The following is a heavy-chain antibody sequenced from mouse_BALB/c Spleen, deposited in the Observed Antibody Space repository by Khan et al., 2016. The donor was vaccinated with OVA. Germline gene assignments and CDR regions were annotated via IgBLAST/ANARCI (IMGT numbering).Heavy chain of an antibody. V-gene: IGHV1S137*01. CDR3: ASCGTRSLFSY. CDR2: ISTEYGDV. D-gene: IGHD1-1*01. J-gene: IGHJ3*01. Sequence: QVQLQQSGAEVVRPGVSVKISCKGSGYKFTEYAMNWVKESHEKSLEWIGVISTEYGDVRYNQGFKGKATMTVDKSSSTAYLVITKLTSEYSAIYYCASCGTRSLFSYWGQGTLVTVSA. CDR1: GYKFTEYA.